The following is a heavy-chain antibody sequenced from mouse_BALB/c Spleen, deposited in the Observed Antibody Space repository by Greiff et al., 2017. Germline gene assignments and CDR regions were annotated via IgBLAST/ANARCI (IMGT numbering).Heavy chain of an antibody. D-gene: IGHD1-2*01. CDR1: GFNIKDYY. V-gene: IGHV14-4*02. J-gene: IGHJ2*01. CDR2: IDPENGDT. Sequence: VQLQQSGAELVRSGASVKLSCTASGFNIKDYYMHWVKQRPEQGLEWIGWIDPENGDTEYAPKFQGKATMTADTSSNTAYLQLSSLTSEDTAVYYSNACHITTGYFDYWGQGTTLTVSS. CDR3: NACHITTGYFDY.